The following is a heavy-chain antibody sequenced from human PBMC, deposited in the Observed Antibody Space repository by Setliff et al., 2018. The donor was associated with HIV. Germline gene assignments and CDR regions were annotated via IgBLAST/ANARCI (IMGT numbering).Heavy chain of an antibody. Sequence: SETLSLTCTVSGGSISSYYWSWIRQPPGEGLEWIGYSHNNGNTHYNPSLKSRVTISVDTSKNPVSLRLNSVTAADTAVYYCARQGSWLDSWGQGTLVTVSS. V-gene: IGHV4-59*08. CDR3: ARQGSWLDS. J-gene: IGHJ5*01. CDR2: SHNNGNT. CDR1: GGSISSYY. D-gene: IGHD2-15*01.